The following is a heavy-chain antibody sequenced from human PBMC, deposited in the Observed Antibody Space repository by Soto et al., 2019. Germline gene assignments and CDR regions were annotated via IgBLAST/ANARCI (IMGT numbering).Heavy chain of an antibody. CDR2: INIGNGNT. CDR1: GYTFTSYA. Sequence: ASVKVYCKTSGYTFTSYAIHWLRQAPGQGLEWMAWINIGNGNTNYAQKLQGRVTMTTDTSTSTAYMELRSLRSDDTAVYYCARVTDYYYYYGMDVWGQGTTVTVSS. V-gene: IGHV1-18*04. J-gene: IGHJ6*02. CDR3: ARVTDYYYYYGMDV.